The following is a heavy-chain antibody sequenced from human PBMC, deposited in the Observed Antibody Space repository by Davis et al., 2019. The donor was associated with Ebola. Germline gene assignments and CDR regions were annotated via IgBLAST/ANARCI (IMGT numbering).Heavy chain of an antibody. J-gene: IGHJ6*02. Sequence: AASVKVSCKASGYSFTTYIITWVRQAPGQGLEWMGWIAVYNGDTKYAHNIQGRVTMSTEISTNTVYMELRGLRSDDTAVYFCARIVAEFDYGMDVWGQGTTVTVSS. CDR2: IAVYNGDT. V-gene: IGHV1-18*01. CDR1: GYSFTTYI. D-gene: IGHD6-13*01. CDR3: ARIVAEFDYGMDV.